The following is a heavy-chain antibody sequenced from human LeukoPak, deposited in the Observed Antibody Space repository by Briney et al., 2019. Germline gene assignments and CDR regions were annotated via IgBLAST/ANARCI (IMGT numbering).Heavy chain of an antibody. CDR1: GFSFSSYT. Sequence: GGSLRLSCTASGFSFSSYTMMWVRQAPGKGLEWVSTLTSSDGAAYYADSVKGRFSISRDNSKDTLYLQMNSLGPEDTAVYYCAKGASHDTVDWFGPWGQGTLVSVSS. CDR2: LTSSDGAA. CDR3: AKGASHDTVDWFGP. V-gene: IGHV3-23*01. J-gene: IGHJ5*02. D-gene: IGHD5-18*01.